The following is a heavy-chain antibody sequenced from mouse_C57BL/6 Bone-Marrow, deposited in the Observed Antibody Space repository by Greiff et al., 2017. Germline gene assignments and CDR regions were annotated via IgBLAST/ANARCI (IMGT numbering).Heavy chain of an antibody. V-gene: IGHV1-81*01. CDR1: GYTFTSYG. D-gene: IGHD2-1*01. Sequence: QVQLQQSGAELARPGASVKLSCKASGYTFTSYGISWVKQRTGQGLEWIGEIYPRSGNTYYNEKFKGKATLTADKSSSTAYMELRSLTSEDSAVYFCARGGLYYGNYWYFDVWGTGTTVTVSS. J-gene: IGHJ1*03. CDR3: ARGGLYYGNYWYFDV. CDR2: IYPRSGNT.